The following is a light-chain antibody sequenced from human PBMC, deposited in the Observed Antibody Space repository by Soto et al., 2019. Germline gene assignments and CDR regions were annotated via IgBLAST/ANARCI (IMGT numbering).Light chain of an antibody. V-gene: IGKV1-5*02. J-gene: IGKJ1*01. CDR3: QQYNSYPWT. Sequence: IQKTQSPSTLSACVGDRVTIVCRASQSVSDWLAWFQQRPGKAPKVLIYGASSLESVVPSRFSGGGSGTEFTLTISNLQPDDFAIYYCQQYNSYPWTFGQGTKVDIK. CDR1: QSVSDW. CDR2: GAS.